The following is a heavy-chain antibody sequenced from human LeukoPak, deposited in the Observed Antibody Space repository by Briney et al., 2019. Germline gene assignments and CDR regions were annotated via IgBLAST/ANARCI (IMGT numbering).Heavy chain of an antibody. D-gene: IGHD1-1*01. J-gene: IGHJ4*02. CDR3: ARGYTAPRRGPFDY. CDR1: GGSFSGYY. Sequence: SGTLSLTXAVYGGSFSGYYWSWIRQPPGKGLEWIGEINHSGSTNYNPSLKSRVTISVDTSKNQFSLKLSSVTAADTAVYYCARGYTAPRRGPFDYWGPGTLVTVSS. V-gene: IGHV4-34*01. CDR2: INHSGST.